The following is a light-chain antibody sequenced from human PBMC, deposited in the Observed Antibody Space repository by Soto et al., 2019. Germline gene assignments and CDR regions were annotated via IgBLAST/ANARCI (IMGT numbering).Light chain of an antibody. CDR1: QGISNY. Sequence: DIQITQSPSSLSASVGDRVTITCRASQGISNYLAWYQQKPGKVPKLLIYAASTLQSGVPSRFSGSGSGTDFTLTISSLQPEDVATYYCQKYNSAPQFGQGTRLEIK. CDR2: AAS. CDR3: QKYNSAPQ. V-gene: IGKV1-27*01. J-gene: IGKJ5*01.